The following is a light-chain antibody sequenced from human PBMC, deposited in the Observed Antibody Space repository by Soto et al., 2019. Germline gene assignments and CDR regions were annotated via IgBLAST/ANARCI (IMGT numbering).Light chain of an antibody. J-gene: IGKJ2*01. CDR3: QQYGSSPVV. CDR2: AAS. V-gene: IGKV3-20*01. Sequence: EIVLTQSPGTLSLSPGERATLSCRASLSISSIYLAWYQQKPGQAPRLLIYAASNRATGIPDRFSGSGSGTDFTLTISRLEPEDFAVDYCQQYGSSPVVFGQGTKLEIK. CDR1: LSISSIY.